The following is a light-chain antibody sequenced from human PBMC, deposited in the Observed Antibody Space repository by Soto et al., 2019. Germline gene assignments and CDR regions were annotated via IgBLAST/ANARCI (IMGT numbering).Light chain of an antibody. J-gene: IGKJ4*01. CDR3: QQYNNWPSLT. V-gene: IGKV3-15*01. Sequence: EIVMTQSPATLSVSPGDRATLSCRASQSVSGNLAWYQQKPGKAPRLLIYGASTRDTGIPARFSGSGSGTEDTLTISSLQSEDFAVYYCQQYNNWPSLTFGGGTKVEIK. CDR1: QSVSGN. CDR2: GAS.